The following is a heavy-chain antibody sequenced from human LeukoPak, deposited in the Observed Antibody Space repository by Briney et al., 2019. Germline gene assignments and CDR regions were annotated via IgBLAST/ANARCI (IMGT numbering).Heavy chain of an antibody. CDR3: ARDYRLEGAFNF. V-gene: IGHV4-61*02. CDR2: IYASGTSASI. Sequence: PSQTLSLTCAVSGGFISSGGYSWSWIRQPAGKGLEWIGRIYASGTSASINSNPSLKSRVTISLDRSKNQVSLILSSVTAADTAVYYCARDYRLEGAFNFWGQGTMVTVSS. J-gene: IGHJ3*01. D-gene: IGHD1-1*01. CDR1: GGFISSGGYS.